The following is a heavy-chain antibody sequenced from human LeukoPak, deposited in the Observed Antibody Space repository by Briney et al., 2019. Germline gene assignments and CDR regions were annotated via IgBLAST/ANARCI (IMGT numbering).Heavy chain of an antibody. CDR1: GFTFSSYG. D-gene: IGHD3-3*01. CDR3: AKSGWGLDYFDY. Sequence: GGSLRLSCAASGFTFSSYGMHWVRQAPGKGLEWVAVIWYDGSNKYYADSVKGRFTISRDNAKNSLYLQMNSLRAEDTAVYYCAKSGWGLDYFDYWGQGTLVTVSS. V-gene: IGHV3-33*06. CDR2: IWYDGSNK. J-gene: IGHJ4*02.